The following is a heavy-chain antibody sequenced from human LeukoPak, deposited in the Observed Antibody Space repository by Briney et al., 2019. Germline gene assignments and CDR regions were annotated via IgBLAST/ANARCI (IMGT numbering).Heavy chain of an antibody. CDR3: ARDQYIAARPPNFAY. CDR1: GFTFSSYS. CDR2: ISSSSSTI. D-gene: IGHD6-6*01. Sequence: GGSLRLSCAASGFTFSSYSMNWVRQAPGKGLEWVSYISSSSSTIYYADSVKGRFTISRDNAKNSLYLQMNSLRAEDTAVYYCARDQYIAARPPNFAYWGQGTLVTVSS. J-gene: IGHJ4*02. V-gene: IGHV3-48*01.